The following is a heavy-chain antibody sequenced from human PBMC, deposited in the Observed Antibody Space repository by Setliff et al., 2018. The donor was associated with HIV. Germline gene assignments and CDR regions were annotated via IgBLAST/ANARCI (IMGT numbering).Heavy chain of an antibody. CDR2: ISGSGGST. J-gene: IGHJ4*02. Sequence: LRLSCAASGFIFSDAWMSWVRQAPGKGLEWVSTISGSGGSTYFADSVKGRFTISRDNSKNTLYLQMNSPRAEDTAVYYCANGADYFDYWGQGTLVTVSS. CDR3: ANGADYFDY. D-gene: IGHD3-16*01. V-gene: IGHV3-23*01. CDR1: GFIFSDAW.